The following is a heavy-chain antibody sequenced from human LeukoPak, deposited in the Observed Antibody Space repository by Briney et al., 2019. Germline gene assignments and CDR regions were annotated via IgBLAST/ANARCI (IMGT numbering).Heavy chain of an antibody. CDR3: AKDLGRYRNNYFDY. CDR2: ISSNGGST. V-gene: IGHV3-64*04. Sequence: GGSLILSCSASGFTFSSYAMHWVRQAPGKGLEYVSAISSNGGSTYYADSVKGRFTIPRDDSKNTLYLQMNSLRAEDTAVYYCAKDLGRYRNNYFDYWGQGTLVTVSS. J-gene: IGHJ4*02. D-gene: IGHD1-26*01. CDR1: GFTFSSYA.